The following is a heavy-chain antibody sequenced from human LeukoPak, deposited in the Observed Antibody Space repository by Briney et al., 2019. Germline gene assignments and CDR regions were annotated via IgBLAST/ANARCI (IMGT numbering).Heavy chain of an antibody. V-gene: IGHV3-30*04. CDR3: AKDPSYTAAGIDY. D-gene: IGHD6-13*01. CDR1: GFTFSSYA. CDR2: ISYDGSNK. Sequence: GRSLRLSCAASGFTFSSYAMHWVRQAPGKGLDWVAVISYDGSNKYYADSVKGRFTISRDNSKNTLDLQMSSLRAEDTAVYYCAKDPSYTAAGIDYWGQGTLVTVSS. J-gene: IGHJ4*02.